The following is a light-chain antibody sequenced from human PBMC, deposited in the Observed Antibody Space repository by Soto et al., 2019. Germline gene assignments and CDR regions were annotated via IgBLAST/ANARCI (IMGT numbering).Light chain of an antibody. Sequence: EIVLTQSPGTLSLSPGERATLSCRASQSVSSSYLAWYQQKPGQAPRLLIYAASSRATGIPARFSGSGAGTDFTLTISRLEPDDFSVYYCHQYGSSPLFTFGPGTKVDIK. CDR1: QSVSSSY. CDR2: AAS. CDR3: HQYGSSPLFT. J-gene: IGKJ3*01. V-gene: IGKV3-20*01.